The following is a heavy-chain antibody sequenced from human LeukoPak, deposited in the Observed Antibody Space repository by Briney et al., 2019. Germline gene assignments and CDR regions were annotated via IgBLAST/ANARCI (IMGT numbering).Heavy chain of an antibody. V-gene: IGHV1-2*02. Sequence: ASVKVSCKASGYTFTGYYMHWVRQAPGQGLEWMGWINPNSGGTNYAQKFQGRVTMTRDTSISTAYMELSRLRSDDTAVYYCAKTLASGYSSSWGGNWGQGTLVTVSS. CDR1: GYTFTGYY. CDR3: AKTLASGYSSSWGGN. CDR2: INPNSGGT. J-gene: IGHJ4*02. D-gene: IGHD6-13*01.